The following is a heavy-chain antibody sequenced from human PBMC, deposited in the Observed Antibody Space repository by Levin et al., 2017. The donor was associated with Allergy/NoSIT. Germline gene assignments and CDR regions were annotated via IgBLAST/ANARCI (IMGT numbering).Heavy chain of an antibody. V-gene: IGHV1-8*01. J-gene: IGHJ6*02. Sequence: GASVKVSCKASGYSFINFDINWVRQATGQGLEWMGWMNPNSGSTAYTQKFQGRVTVTRNTSTSTAYMELSSLTSEDTAVYYCARGGTWGLENRYYYYYGMDVWGQGTTVTVSS. CDR3: ARGGTWGLENRYYYYYGMDV. CDR2: MNPNSGST. CDR1: GYSFINFD. D-gene: IGHD3-16*01.